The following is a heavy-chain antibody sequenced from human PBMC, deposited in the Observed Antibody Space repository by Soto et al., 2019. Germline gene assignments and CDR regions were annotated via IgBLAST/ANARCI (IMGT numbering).Heavy chain of an antibody. Sequence: SETLSLTCAVYGGSFSGYYWSWIRQPPGKGLEWIGEINHSGSTNYNPSLKSRVTISVDTSKNQFSLKLSSVTAADTALHYCARTVTPSKYNYYYMDVWGKGTTVTVSS. D-gene: IGHD4-4*01. CDR3: ARTVTPSKYNYYYMDV. CDR2: INHSGST. CDR1: GGSFSGYY. V-gene: IGHV4-34*01. J-gene: IGHJ6*03.